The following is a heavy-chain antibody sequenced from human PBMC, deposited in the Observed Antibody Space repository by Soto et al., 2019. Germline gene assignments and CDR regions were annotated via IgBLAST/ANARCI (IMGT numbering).Heavy chain of an antibody. CDR2: INSDGSST. CDR3: ARAGDCSGGSCYHYGMDV. D-gene: IGHD2-15*01. J-gene: IGHJ6*02. CDR1: GFTFSSYC. V-gene: IGHV3-74*01. Sequence: GGSLRLSCAASGFTFSSYCMHWVRQAPGKGLVWVSRINSDGSSTSYADSVKGRFTISRDNAKNTLYLQMNSLRAEDTAVYYCARAGDCSGGSCYHYGMDVWGQGTTVTVSS.